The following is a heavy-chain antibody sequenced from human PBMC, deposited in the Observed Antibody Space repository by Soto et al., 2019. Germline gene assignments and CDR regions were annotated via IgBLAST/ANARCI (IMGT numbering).Heavy chain of an antibody. V-gene: IGHV3-74*01. J-gene: IGHJ4*02. CDR2: INTDGSIT. CDR1: GFTFSSYW. CDR3: TRDSGGRDAY. D-gene: IGHD2-15*01. Sequence: GGSLRLSCAASGFTFSSYWMHWVRQVPGKGLVWVSRINTDGSITSHADSVKGRFTISRDNAKNTLYLQMNSLRADDTAVYYCTRDSGGRDAYWGQGALVTVSS.